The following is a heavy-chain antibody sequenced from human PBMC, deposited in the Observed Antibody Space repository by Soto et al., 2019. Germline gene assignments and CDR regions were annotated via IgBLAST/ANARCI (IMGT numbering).Heavy chain of an antibody. V-gene: IGHV3-48*03. D-gene: IGHD1-26*01. Sequence: PGGSLRLSCAASGFTFSSYEMNWVHQAPGKGLEWVSYISSSGSTIYYADSVKGRFTISRDNAKNSLYLQMNSLRAEDTAVYYCARTSGSYYEDYFDYWGQGTLVTVSS. CDR2: ISSSGSTI. CDR3: ARTSGSYYEDYFDY. J-gene: IGHJ4*02. CDR1: GFTFSSYE.